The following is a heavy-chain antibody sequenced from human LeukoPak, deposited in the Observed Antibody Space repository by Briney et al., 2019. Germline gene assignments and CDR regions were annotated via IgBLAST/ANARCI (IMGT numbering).Heavy chain of an antibody. J-gene: IGHJ4*02. V-gene: IGHV3-49*03. D-gene: IGHD6-19*01. Sequence: GGSLRLSCAASGFTFSDYYMSWFRQAPGKGLEWVGFIRSKAYGGTTEYAASVKGRFTISRGDSKSIAYLQMNSLKTEDTAVYYCTRAYSSGWYQIDYWGQGTLVTVSS. CDR1: GFTFSDYY. CDR2: IRSKAYGGTT. CDR3: TRAYSSGWYQIDY.